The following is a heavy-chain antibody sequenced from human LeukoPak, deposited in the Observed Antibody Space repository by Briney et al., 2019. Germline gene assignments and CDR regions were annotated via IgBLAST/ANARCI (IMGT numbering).Heavy chain of an antibody. D-gene: IGHD6-6*01. Sequence: GGSLRLSCAASGFTFDDYAMHWVRQAPGKGLEWVSGISWNSGSIGYADSVKGRFTISRDNAKNSLYLQMNSLRAEDTAVYYCARAPSYSSSFRFDYWGQGTLVTVSS. CDR3: ARAPSYSSSFRFDY. V-gene: IGHV3-9*01. CDR2: ISWNSGSI. CDR1: GFTFDDYA. J-gene: IGHJ4*02.